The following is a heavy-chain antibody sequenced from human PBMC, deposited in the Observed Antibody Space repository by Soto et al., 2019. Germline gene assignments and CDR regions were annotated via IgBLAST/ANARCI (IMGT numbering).Heavy chain of an antibody. CDR2: INAGNGDT. CDR1: GFTFTAYG. CDR3: VRAGSGWSFDY. V-gene: IGHV1-3*01. Sequence: ASVKVSCKASGFTFTAYGIHWVRQAPGQRLEWMGWINAGNGDTKYSQKFQGRVTISRDTSASTAYMELSSLRSEDTTVYFCVRAGSGWSFDYWGQRTLVTVSS. J-gene: IGHJ4*02. D-gene: IGHD6-19*01.